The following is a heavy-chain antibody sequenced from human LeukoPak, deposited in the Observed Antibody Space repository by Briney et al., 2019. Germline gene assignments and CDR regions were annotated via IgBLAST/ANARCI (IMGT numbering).Heavy chain of an antibody. CDR3: ARVIFNYDNSGLNY. D-gene: IGHD3-22*01. V-gene: IGHV3-33*01. CDR1: GFTFSIYG. J-gene: IGHJ4*02. Sequence: PGGSLRLSCAASGFTFSIYGMTWVRQAPVKGLEWVANIWYDGTNKHYADSVKGRFTISRDNSKNTLYLQMDSLRAEDTAVYYCARVIFNYDNSGLNYWGQGTLVTVSS. CDR2: IWYDGTNK.